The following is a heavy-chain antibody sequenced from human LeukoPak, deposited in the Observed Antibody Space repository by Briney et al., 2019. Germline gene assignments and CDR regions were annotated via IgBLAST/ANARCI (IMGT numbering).Heavy chain of an antibody. Sequence: ASVKVSCKASGYTFTGYYMHWVRQAPGQGLEWMGWINPNSGGTNYAQKFQGRVTMTRDTSISTAYMELSRLRSDDTAVYYCARAYNRYIVATIGDYWGQGTLVTVSS. CDR1: GYTFTGYY. CDR3: ARAYNRYIVATIGDY. CDR2: INPNSGGT. V-gene: IGHV1-2*02. J-gene: IGHJ4*02. D-gene: IGHD5-12*01.